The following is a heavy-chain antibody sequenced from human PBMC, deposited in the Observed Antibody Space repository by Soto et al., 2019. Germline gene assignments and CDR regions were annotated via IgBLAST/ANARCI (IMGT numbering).Heavy chain of an antibody. CDR2: IIPIFGTA. Sequence: ASVKVSCKASGGTFSSYAISWVRQAPGQGLEWMGGIIPIFGTANYAQKFQGRVTITADESTSTAYMELSSLRSEDTAVYYCARWEARDGYNWFDYWGQGTLVTVSS. J-gene: IGHJ4*02. CDR3: ARWEARDGYNWFDY. CDR1: GGTFSSYA. V-gene: IGHV1-69*13. D-gene: IGHD5-12*01.